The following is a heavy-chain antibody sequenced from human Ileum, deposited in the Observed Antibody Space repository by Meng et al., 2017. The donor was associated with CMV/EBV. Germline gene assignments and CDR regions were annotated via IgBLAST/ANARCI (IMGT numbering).Heavy chain of an antibody. Sequence: GQLDPVGGGVVEPSGNLALHLRVLSGSLSDFFGGWIRQPPGKGLEWIGESSHSGNTKYNPSLKSRVTISVDASKNQFSLNMRSVTAADTAVYYCARGRDFWWEMDYTGQGTLVTVSS. CDR2: SSHSGNT. CDR3: ARGRDFWWEMDY. D-gene: IGHD1-26*01. CDR1: SGSLSDFF. V-gene: IGHV4-34*01. J-gene: IGHJ4*02.